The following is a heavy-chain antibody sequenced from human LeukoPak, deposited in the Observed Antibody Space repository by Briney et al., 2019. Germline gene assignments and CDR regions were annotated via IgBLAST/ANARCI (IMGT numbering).Heavy chain of an antibody. CDR1: GGSISSYY. D-gene: IGHD5-18*01. Sequence: PSETLSLTCTVSGGSISSYYWSWIRQPPGKGLEWIGYIYYSGSTDYNPSLKSRVTISVDTSKNQFSLKLSSVTAADTAVYYCARGGRVDTAKIDYWGQGTLVTVSS. V-gene: IGHV4-59*01. J-gene: IGHJ4*02. CDR3: ARGGRVDTAKIDY. CDR2: IYYSGST.